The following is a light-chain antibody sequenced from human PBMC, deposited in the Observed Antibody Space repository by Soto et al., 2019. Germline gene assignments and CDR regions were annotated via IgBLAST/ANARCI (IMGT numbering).Light chain of an antibody. J-gene: IGKJ3*01. CDR2: DAS. V-gene: IGKV1-33*01. CDR3: QQYDNPPFT. CDR1: QDISNY. Sequence: DIQMTQSPSSLSASVGDRVTITCQASQDISNYFNWYQQKPGKAPKLLIYDASNLETGVPSRFSGSGSGTDFTFTISSLQPEDIATYYCQQYDNPPFTFGPGTKVDTK.